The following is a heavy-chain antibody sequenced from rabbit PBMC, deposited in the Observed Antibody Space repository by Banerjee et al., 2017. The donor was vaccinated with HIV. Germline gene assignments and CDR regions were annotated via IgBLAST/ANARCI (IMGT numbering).Heavy chain of an antibody. CDR3: ARGGDYTYGYGGYVYGL. CDR2: IDPVFGST. J-gene: IGHJ4*01. D-gene: IGHD6-1*01. V-gene: IGHV1S7*01. Sequence: QLEESGGGLVQPGGSLKLSCKASGFDFSIYYMSWVRQAPGKGLEWIGYIDPVFGSTYYASWVNGRFTISSDNAQNTVYLQLNSLTAADTATYFCARGGDYTYGYGGYVYGLWGPGTLVTVS. CDR1: GFDFSIYY.